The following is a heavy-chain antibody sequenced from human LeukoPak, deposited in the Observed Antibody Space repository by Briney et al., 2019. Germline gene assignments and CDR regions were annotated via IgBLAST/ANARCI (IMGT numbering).Heavy chain of an antibody. D-gene: IGHD3-22*01. CDR2: ISYDGKP. CDR1: GASINSYR. Sequence: SETLSLSCNVSGASINSYRWNWIRQPPGKGLEWIGYISYDGKPNYNPSLKSRLTLSVDTSKNQFSLNLNSVTAADTARYYCTKGYYEPFDCCVQGTLVTVTS. CDR3: TKGYYEPFDC. J-gene: IGHJ4*02. V-gene: IGHV4-59*01.